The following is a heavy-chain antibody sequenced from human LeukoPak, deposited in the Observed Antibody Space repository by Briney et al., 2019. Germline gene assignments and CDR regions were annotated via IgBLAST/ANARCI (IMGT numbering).Heavy chain of an antibody. CDR3: ARETIIVGRAEFGP. CDR2: IYYSGIT. D-gene: IGHD3-22*01. V-gene: IGHV4-59*01. J-gene: IGHJ5*02. Sequence: SETLSLTCTVSGGSISSYYWSWIRQPPGKGLEWIGYIYYSGITNYNPSLESRVTISVDTSKNQFSLKLSSVTAADTAVYYCARETIIVGRAEFGPWGQGTLVTVSS. CDR1: GGSISSYY.